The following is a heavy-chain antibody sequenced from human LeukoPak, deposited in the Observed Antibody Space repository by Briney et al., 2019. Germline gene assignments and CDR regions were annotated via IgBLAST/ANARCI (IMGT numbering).Heavy chain of an antibody. CDR1: GFTFSSYA. CDR2: FYSGGST. Sequence: GGSLRLSCAVSGFTFSSYAMNWVRQAPGKGLEWLSVFYSGGSTYYADSVNGRFTMSRDNSKNTLYLQMNGLRVEDTAVYYCARVSPFDYWGQGTQVTVSS. CDR3: ARVSPFDY. J-gene: IGHJ4*02. V-gene: IGHV3-66*01.